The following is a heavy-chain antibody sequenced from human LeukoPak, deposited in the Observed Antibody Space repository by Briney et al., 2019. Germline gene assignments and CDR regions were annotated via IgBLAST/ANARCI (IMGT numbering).Heavy chain of an antibody. J-gene: IGHJ6*02. V-gene: IGHV3-48*04. CDR2: ISSSSSTI. D-gene: IGHD6-19*01. CDR1: GFTFSSYS. CDR3: ARGVAVAGRGYYYGMDV. Sequence: PGGSLRLSCAASGFTFSSYSMNWVRQAPGKGLEWVSYISSSSSTIYYADSVKGRFTISRDNAKNSLYLQMNSLRAEDTAVYYCARGVAVAGRGYYYGMDVWGQGTTVTVSS.